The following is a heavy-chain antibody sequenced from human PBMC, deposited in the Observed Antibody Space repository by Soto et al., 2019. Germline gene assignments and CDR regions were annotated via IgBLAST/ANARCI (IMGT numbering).Heavy chain of an antibody. CDR1: GGSISSSSYY. J-gene: IGHJ4*02. CDR2: IFYSGST. V-gene: IGHV4-39*01. CDR3: ARNSRGSYHDY. Sequence: SETLSLTCTVSGGSISSSSYYWVWIRQPPGKGLEWIGSIFYSGSTYYNPSLKSRVTISVDTSKNQFSLKLSSVTAAVTAVYYCARNSRGSYHDYWGQGTLVTVSS. D-gene: IGHD1-26*01.